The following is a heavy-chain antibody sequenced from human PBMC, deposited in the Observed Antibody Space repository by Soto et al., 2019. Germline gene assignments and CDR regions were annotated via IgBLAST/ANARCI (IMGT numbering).Heavy chain of an antibody. D-gene: IGHD1-1*01. CDR2: ISGSGGST. V-gene: IGHV3-23*01. CDR1: GFTFSSYA. J-gene: IGHJ2*01. Sequence: EVQLLESGGGLVQPGGSLRLSCAASGFTFSSYAMSWVRQAPGKGLEWVSAISGSGGSTYYADSVKGRFTISRDNSKNTLYLRMNSLRAEDTAVYYCARGGNDRPKNYWYFDLWGRGTLVTVSS. CDR3: ARGGNDRPKNYWYFDL.